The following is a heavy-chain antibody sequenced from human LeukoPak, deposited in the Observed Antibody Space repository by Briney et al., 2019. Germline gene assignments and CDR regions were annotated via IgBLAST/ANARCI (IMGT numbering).Heavy chain of an antibody. V-gene: IGHV3-23*01. D-gene: IGHD3-22*01. CDR3: AKAQGYYYYYYYGMDV. CDR2: ISGSGGST. Sequence: GGSLRLSCAASGFTFSSYAMSWARQAPGKGLEWVSAISGSGGSTYYADSVKGRFTISRDNSKNTLYLQMNSLRAEDTAVYYCAKAQGYYYYYYYGMDVWGQGTTVTVSS. J-gene: IGHJ6*02. CDR1: GFTFSSYA.